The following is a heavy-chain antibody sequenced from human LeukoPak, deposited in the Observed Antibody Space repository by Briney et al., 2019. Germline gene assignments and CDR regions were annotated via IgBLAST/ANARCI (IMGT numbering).Heavy chain of an antibody. D-gene: IGHD2/OR15-2a*01. CDR1: GITVSDAW. CDR3: TTYNSRDAFDV. V-gene: IGHV3-15*01. Sequence: GGSLRLSCVASGITVSDAWMGWVRQAPGKGLEWVGRIKSRGDGGTTEYAAPLKGRFTISRDTSKNTLSLQMNSLKIEDSAVDYCTTYNSRDAFDVWGQGTMVTVSP. CDR2: IKSRGDGGTT. J-gene: IGHJ3*01.